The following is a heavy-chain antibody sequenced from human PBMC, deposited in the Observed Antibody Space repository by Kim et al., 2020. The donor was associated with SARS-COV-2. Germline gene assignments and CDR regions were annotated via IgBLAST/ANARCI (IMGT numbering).Heavy chain of an antibody. CDR2: ISAYNGNT. CDR3: ARDFGSSSRYPGYYYGMDV. D-gene: IGHD6-13*01. J-gene: IGHJ6*02. CDR1: GYTFTSYG. V-gene: IGHV1-18*01. Sequence: ASVKVSCKASGYTFTSYGISWVRQAPGQGLEWMGWISAYNGNTNYAQKLQGRVTMTTDTSTSTAYMELRSLRSDDTAVYYCARDFGSSSRYPGYYYGMDVWGQGTTVTVSS.